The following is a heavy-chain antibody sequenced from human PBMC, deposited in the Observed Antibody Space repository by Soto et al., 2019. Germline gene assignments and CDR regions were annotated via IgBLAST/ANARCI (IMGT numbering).Heavy chain of an antibody. Sequence: PGESLKISCTGSGSSFAGYWITWVRQKPGPGLEWMGRIDPSDSQTYYSPSFRGHVTISVTKSITTVFLQWSSLRASDTAMYYCARQIYDSDTGPNFQYSFDSWGQGTPVTVSS. CDR2: IDPSDSQT. CDR3: ARQIYDSDTGPNFQYSFDS. CDR1: GSSFAGYW. D-gene: IGHD3-22*01. V-gene: IGHV5-10-1*01. J-gene: IGHJ4*02.